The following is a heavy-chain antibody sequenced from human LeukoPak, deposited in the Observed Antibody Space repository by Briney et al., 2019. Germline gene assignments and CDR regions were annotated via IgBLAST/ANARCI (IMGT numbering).Heavy chain of an antibody. J-gene: IGHJ4*02. D-gene: IGHD3-3*01. V-gene: IGHV3-11*03. CDR1: GFTLSDSY. Sequence: KPGGSLRLSCGASGFTLSDSYMSWIRQAPGKGLEWVSYILMSTNYTSYAASVKGRFTISRDNAKNSVYLQMNSLRAEDTAVYYCAIGGGGHPYYFDYWGQGTLATVSS. CDR3: AIGGGGHPYYFDY. CDR2: ILMSTNYT.